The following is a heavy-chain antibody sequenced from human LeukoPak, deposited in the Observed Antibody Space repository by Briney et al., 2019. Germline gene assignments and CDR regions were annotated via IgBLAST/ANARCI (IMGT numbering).Heavy chain of an antibody. J-gene: IGHJ4*02. V-gene: IGHV4-39*07. D-gene: IGHD1-26*01. CDR2: IYYSGST. CDR3: ARELLAGATGVDY. CDR1: SGSISSSSYY. Sequence: SETLSLTCTVSSGSISSSSYYWGWIRQPPGKGLEWIGSIYYSGSTYYNPSLKSRVTISVDTSKNQFSLKLSSVTAADTAVYYCARELLAGATGVDYWGQGTLVTVSS.